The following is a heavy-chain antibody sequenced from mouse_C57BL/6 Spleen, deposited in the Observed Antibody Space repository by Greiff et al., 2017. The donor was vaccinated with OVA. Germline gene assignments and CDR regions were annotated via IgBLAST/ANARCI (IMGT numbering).Heavy chain of an antibody. D-gene: IGHD2-1*01. CDR2: INPSNGGT. V-gene: IGHV1-53*01. J-gene: IGHJ2*01. CDR3: ARSGYGNYDFDY. Sequence: QVQLKQPGTELVKPGASVKLSCKASGYTFTSYWMHWVKQRPGQGLEWIGNINPSNGGTNYNEKFKSKATLTVDKSSSTAYMQLSSLTSEDSAVYYCARSGYGNYDFDYWGQGTTLTVSS. CDR1: GYTFTSYW.